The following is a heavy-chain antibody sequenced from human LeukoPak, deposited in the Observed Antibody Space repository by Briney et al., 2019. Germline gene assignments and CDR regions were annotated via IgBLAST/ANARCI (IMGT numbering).Heavy chain of an antibody. J-gene: IGHJ5*02. D-gene: IGHD2-2*03. V-gene: IGHV3-7*05. CDR1: GFTFAPYW. CDR3: ARDLDIVVVPASWFYP. Sequence: GGSLRLSCAASGFTFAPYWMTWVRQAPGKGLEYVATMNRDGSEKYYVDSVKGRFTISRDNSKNSLYLQMDSLRAEDTAVYYCARDLDIVVVPASWFYPWGQGTLVTVSS. CDR2: MNRDGSEK.